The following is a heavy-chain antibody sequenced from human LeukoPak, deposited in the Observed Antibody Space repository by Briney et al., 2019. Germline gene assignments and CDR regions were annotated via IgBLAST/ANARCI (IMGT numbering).Heavy chain of an antibody. CDR3: ARTLQKYSGYDYYFDY. V-gene: IGHV1-69*06. Sequence: ASVKVSCKASGGTFSSYAISWVRQAPGQGLEWMGGIIPIFGTANYAQKFQGRVTITADKSTGTAYMELSSLRSEDTAVYYCARTLQKYSGYDYYFDYWGQGTLVTVSS. D-gene: IGHD5-12*01. J-gene: IGHJ4*02. CDR1: GGTFSSYA. CDR2: IIPIFGTA.